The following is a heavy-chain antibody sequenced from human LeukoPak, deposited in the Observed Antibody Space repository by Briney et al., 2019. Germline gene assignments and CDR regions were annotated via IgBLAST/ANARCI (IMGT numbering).Heavy chain of an antibody. CDR2: MNPNSGNT. CDR1: GYTFTSYD. CDR3: AREASVYDSSGYYDAFDI. Sequence: GASVKVSCKASGYTFTSYDINWVRQATGQGLEWMGWMNPNSGNTGYAQKYQGRVTMTRNTSISTAYMELSSLRSEDTAVYYCAREASVYDSSGYYDAFDIWGQGTMVTVSS. J-gene: IGHJ3*02. V-gene: IGHV1-8*01. D-gene: IGHD3-22*01.